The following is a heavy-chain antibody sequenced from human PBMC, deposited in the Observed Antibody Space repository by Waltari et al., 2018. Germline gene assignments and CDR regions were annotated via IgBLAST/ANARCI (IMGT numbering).Heavy chain of an antibody. Sequence: QVQLQESGPRLVKPSETLSLTCTVSGDSISDSYWSWIRQPAGKGLEWIGRIEPSGTTNYNPSLKSRVTMSGDTSKNQFSLRLRSVTVADTAVYYCAREFDSSGYYYRAAWGQGALVTVSS. J-gene: IGHJ5*02. D-gene: IGHD3-22*01. CDR3: AREFDSSGYYYRAA. CDR1: GDSISDSY. CDR2: IEPSGTT. V-gene: IGHV4-4*07.